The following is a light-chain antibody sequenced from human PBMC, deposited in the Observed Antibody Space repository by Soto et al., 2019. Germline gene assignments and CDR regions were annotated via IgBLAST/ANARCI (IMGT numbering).Light chain of an antibody. V-gene: IGKV3-15*01. J-gene: IGKJ4*01. CDR2: GAS. CDR3: KQHNKWPPVT. CDR1: QTISND. Sequence: EVVMTQSPATVSVSPGEGVTLSCRASQTISNDLAWYQQKPGQAPRLLIYGASTRATGVPARFSGGGSGTELTITISSLQSEDFAFYYRKQHNKWPPVTFGGGTKVEIK.